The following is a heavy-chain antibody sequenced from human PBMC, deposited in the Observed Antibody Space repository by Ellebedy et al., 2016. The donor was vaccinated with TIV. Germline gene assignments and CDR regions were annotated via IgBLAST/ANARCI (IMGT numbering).Heavy chain of an antibody. CDR1: GFTFSTYW. V-gene: IGHV3-7*01. J-gene: IGHJ4*02. D-gene: IGHD4-11*01. CDR3: ARDGVTTRFSLFDY. Sequence: GESLKISCAASGFTFSTYWMNWVRQAPGTGLEWVANITQDGSEKNYVDSVKGRFTISRDNAKNSLYLQMNSLRVEDTAVYYCARDGVTTRFSLFDYWGQGTLVTVSS. CDR2: ITQDGSEK.